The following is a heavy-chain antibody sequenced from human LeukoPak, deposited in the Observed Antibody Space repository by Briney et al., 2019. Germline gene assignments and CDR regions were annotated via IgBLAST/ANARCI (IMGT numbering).Heavy chain of an antibody. V-gene: IGHV3-21*01. Sequence: PGGSLRLSCAASGFTFSAYWMTWVRQAPGKGLEWVSSISSSSSYIYYADSVKGRFTISRDNAKNSLYLQMNSLRAEDTAVYYCARVQQGRSSWTVYYYYYMDVWGKGTTVTVSS. D-gene: IGHD6-13*01. CDR3: ARVQQGRSSWTVYYYYYMDV. CDR2: ISSSSSYI. J-gene: IGHJ6*03. CDR1: GFTFSAYW.